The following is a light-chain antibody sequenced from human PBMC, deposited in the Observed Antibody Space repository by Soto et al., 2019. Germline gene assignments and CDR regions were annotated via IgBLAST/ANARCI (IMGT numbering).Light chain of an antibody. Sequence: QSVLTQPASVSGSPGQSITISCTGTSSDVGGYNYVSWYQQHPGKAPKLMIYEVSNRPSGVSNRFSGSKSGNTASLTISGLQAEDEADYYCSSYTSSSTLVFGTGTSHRP. J-gene: IGLJ1*01. CDR2: EVS. CDR1: SSDVGGYNY. CDR3: SSYTSSSTLV. V-gene: IGLV2-14*01.